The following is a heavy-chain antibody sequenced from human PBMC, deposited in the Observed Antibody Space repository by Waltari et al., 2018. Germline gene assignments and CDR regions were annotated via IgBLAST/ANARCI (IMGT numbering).Heavy chain of an antibody. D-gene: IGHD4-17*01. J-gene: IGHJ2*01. CDR1: GYTFTGYY. Sequence: QVQLVQSGAEVKKPGASVKVSCKASGYTFTGYYMHWVRQAPGQGLEWMGWSNPNSGGTNYAQKFQGRVTMTRDTSISTAYMELSRLRSDDTAVYYCAIYPDYGGNNYWYFDLWGRGTLVTVSS. CDR2: SNPNSGGT. V-gene: IGHV1-2*02. CDR3: AIYPDYGGNNYWYFDL.